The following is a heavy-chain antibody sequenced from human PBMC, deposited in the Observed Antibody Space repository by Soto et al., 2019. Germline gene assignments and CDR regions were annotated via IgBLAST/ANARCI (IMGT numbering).Heavy chain of an antibody. CDR1: GGSFSGYY. J-gene: IGHJ5*02. V-gene: IGHV4-34*01. D-gene: IGHD3-3*01. Sequence: KASETLSLTCAVYGGSFSGYYWSWIRQPPGKGLEWIGEINHSGSTNYNPSLKSRVTISVDTSKNQFSLKLSSVTAADTAVYYCARGRRVLRFLEWLSVRFDPWGQGTLVTVSS. CDR3: ARGRRVLRFLEWLSVRFDP. CDR2: INHSGST.